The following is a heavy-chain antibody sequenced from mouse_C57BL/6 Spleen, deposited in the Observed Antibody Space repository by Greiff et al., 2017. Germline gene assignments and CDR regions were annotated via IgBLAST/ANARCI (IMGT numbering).Heavy chain of an antibody. CDR2: IDPSDSYT. Sequence: QVQLQQPGAELVMPGASVKLSCKASGYTFTSYWMHWVKQRPGQGLEWIGEIDPSDSYTNYNQKFKGKSTLTVDKSSSTAYMQLSSLTSEDSAVXYCARRYGSSPYAMDYWGQGTSVTVSS. D-gene: IGHD1-1*01. V-gene: IGHV1-69*01. J-gene: IGHJ4*01. CDR3: ARRYGSSPYAMDY. CDR1: GYTFTSYW.